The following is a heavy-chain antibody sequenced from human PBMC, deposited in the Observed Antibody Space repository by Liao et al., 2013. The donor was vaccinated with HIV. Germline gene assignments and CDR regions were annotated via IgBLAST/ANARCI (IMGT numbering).Heavy chain of an antibody. V-gene: IGHV4-59*01. Sequence: QVQLQESGPGLVKPSETLSLTCTVSGGSISSSYWSWIRQPPGKGLEWIGYMYYSGSTNYNPSLKSRVTMSLDTSKNQFSLKLSSVTAADTAVYYCARGGAYYDFWSGYIDAFDIWGQGTMVTVSS. J-gene: IGHJ3*02. D-gene: IGHD3-3*01. CDR3: ARGGAYYDFWSGYIDAFDI. CDR2: MYYSGST. CDR1: GGSISSSY.